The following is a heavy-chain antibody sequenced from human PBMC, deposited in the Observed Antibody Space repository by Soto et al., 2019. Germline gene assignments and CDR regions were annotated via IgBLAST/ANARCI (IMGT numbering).Heavy chain of an antibody. Sequence: QVQLVQSGAEVKKPGASVKVSCKASGYTFTSHGISWVRQAPGQGLEWMGWISANNGDTNYAPKFQGRVTVTTDTSTSTGYMELRSLRSENTAVYYCARMVRGSNIDYYHYMDVWGKGTTVPVSS. J-gene: IGHJ6*03. CDR1: GYTFTSHG. D-gene: IGHD3-10*01. CDR3: ARMVRGSNIDYYHYMDV. CDR2: ISANNGDT. V-gene: IGHV1-18*01.